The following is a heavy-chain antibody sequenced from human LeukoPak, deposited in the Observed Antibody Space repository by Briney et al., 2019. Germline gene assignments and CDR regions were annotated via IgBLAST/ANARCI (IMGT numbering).Heavy chain of an antibody. D-gene: IGHD6-19*01. CDR2: ISSSGSTI. J-gene: IGHJ4*02. CDR1: GFTFSDYY. V-gene: IGHV3-11*01. Sequence: GGSLRLSYAASGFTFSDYYMSWIRQAPGKGLDWVSYISSSGSTIYYADSVKGRFTISRDNAKNSLYLQMNSLRAEDTAVYYCARDGDSSGWYYFDYWGQGTLVTVSS. CDR3: ARDGDSSGWYYFDY.